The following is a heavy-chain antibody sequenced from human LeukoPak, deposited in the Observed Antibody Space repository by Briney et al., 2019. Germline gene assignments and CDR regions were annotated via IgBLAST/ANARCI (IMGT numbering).Heavy chain of an antibody. J-gene: IGHJ6*02. V-gene: IGHV1-18*01. Sequence: ASVKVSCKASGYTFTSYGISWVRQAPGQGLEWMGWISAYNGNTNYAQKLQGRVTMTTDTSTSTAYMELGSLRSDDTAVYYCARDSVTGYCSGGSCRYYYYGMDVWGQGTTVTVSS. CDR3: ARDSVTGYCSGGSCRYYYYGMDV. CDR1: GYTFTSYG. CDR2: ISAYNGNT. D-gene: IGHD2-15*01.